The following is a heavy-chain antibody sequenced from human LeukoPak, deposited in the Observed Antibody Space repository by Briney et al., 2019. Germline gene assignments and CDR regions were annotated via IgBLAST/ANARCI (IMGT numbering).Heavy chain of an antibody. Sequence: GGSLRLSCAASGFTFSSYSMNWVRQAPGKGLEWVSYISSSSTIYYADSVKGRFTISRDNAKNSLYLQMNSLRAEDTAVYYCARTSLLRFLEWLLPSYFDYWGQGTLVTVSS. V-gene: IGHV3-48*04. CDR3: ARTSLLRFLEWLLPSYFDY. CDR1: GFTFSSYS. D-gene: IGHD3-3*01. J-gene: IGHJ4*02. CDR2: ISSSSTI.